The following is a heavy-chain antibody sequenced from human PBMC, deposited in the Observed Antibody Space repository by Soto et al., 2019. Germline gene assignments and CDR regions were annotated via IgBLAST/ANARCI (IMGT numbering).Heavy chain of an antibody. Sequence: SETLSLTCAVYGGSFSGYYWSWIRQPPGKGLEWIGEINHSGSTNYNPSLKSRVTISVDTSKNQFSLKLSSVTAADTAVYYCARGPYGSGSYYKGGHYYYGMDVWGQGTTVTVSS. J-gene: IGHJ6*02. CDR3: ARGPYGSGSYYKGGHYYYGMDV. CDR1: GGSFSGYY. V-gene: IGHV4-34*01. CDR2: INHSGST. D-gene: IGHD3-10*01.